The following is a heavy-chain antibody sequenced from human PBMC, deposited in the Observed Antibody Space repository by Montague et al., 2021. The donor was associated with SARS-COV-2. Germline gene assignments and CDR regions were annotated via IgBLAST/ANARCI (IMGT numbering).Heavy chain of an antibody. V-gene: IGHV4-59*01. Sequence: SETLSLTCTVSGGSISSYYWTWIRQPPVKGLESIGYIYQNGSTKYNPSPKSRVTISVDTSKNQFSLKLSSVSVADTAVYYCARGGGNSADYYNYTMDVWGQGTTVTVFS. J-gene: IGHJ6*02. D-gene: IGHD4-23*01. CDR2: IYQNGST. CDR3: ARGGGNSADYYNYTMDV. CDR1: GGSISSYY.